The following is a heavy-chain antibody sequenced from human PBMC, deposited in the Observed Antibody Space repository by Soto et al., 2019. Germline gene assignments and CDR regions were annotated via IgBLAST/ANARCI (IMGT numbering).Heavy chain of an antibody. Sequence: WGSLRLSCATSGFTFSTYAMHWVRQAPGKGLEYVSAISSNGRSTYYANSVKGRFTISRDNSKNTLYLQMDSLRAEDMAVYYCARDRRTNGVCYAPSDYWGQGTLVTVSS. CDR2: ISSNGRST. V-gene: IGHV3-64*01. D-gene: IGHD2-8*01. CDR1: GFTFSTYA. CDR3: ARDRRTNGVCYAPSDY. J-gene: IGHJ4*02.